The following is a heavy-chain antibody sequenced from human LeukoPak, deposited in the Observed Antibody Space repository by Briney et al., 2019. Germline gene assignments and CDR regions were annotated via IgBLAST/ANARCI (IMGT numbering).Heavy chain of an antibody. CDR3: AKEGVEDYYDSSALDY. CDR1: GFTFSSYA. D-gene: IGHD3-22*01. Sequence: GGSLRLSCAASGFTFSSYAMSWVRQAPGKGLEWVSAISGSGGSTYYADSVKGRFTISRDNSKNTLYLQMNSLRAEDTAVYYCAKEGVEDYYDSSALDYWGQGTLVTVSS. CDR2: ISGSGGST. V-gene: IGHV3-23*01. J-gene: IGHJ4*02.